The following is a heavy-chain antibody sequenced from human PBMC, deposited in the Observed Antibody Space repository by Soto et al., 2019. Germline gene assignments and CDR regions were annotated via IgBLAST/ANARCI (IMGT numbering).Heavy chain of an antibody. V-gene: IGHV3-74*03. CDR2: MTGDGRTT. J-gene: IGHJ4*02. Sequence: QAGGSRRLSWAASRFTFGDYWMHWVRQPPGKGPEWVSRMTGDGRTTQYADSVKGRFTASRDNAKSTLYLQMNSLRAEDTAVYYRATAAVDYWGPGTLVTV. CDR1: RFTFGDYW. CDR3: ATAAVDY. D-gene: IGHD6-19*01.